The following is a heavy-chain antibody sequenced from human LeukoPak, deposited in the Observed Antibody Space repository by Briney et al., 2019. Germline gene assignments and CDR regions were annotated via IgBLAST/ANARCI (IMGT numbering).Heavy chain of an antibody. V-gene: IGHV3-21*04. CDR2: INSSRSYI. CDR3: TTDTWYSAGH. CDR1: GFTFSRYS. J-gene: IGHJ4*02. D-gene: IGHD2-15*01. Sequence: GGPLRLSCAASGFTFSRYSMSDVRDAPGKGLEWVSSINSSRSYIYYADSVKGRFTISRDNAKNSLYLQMNSLRAEDTAIYYCTTDTWYSAGHWGQGTLVTVSS.